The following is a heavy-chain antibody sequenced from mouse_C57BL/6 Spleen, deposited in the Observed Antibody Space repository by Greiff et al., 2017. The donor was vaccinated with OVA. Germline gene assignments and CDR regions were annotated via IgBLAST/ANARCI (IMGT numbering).Heavy chain of an antibody. CDR3: ARRLLPFDY. D-gene: IGHD2-3*01. J-gene: IGHJ2*01. V-gene: IGHV1-42*01. CDR2: INPSTGGT. CDR1: GYSFTGYY. Sequence: QLQQSGPELVKPGASVKISCKASGYSFTGYYMNWVKQSPEKSLEWIGEINPSTGGTTYNQKFKAKATLTVDKSSSTAYMQLKSLTSEDSAVYYCARRLLPFDYWGQGTTLTVSS.